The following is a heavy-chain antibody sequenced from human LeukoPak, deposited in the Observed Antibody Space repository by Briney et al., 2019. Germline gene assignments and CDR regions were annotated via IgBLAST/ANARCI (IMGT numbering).Heavy chain of an antibody. CDR2: SSYTGST. CDR1: GDSTSSFSYF. V-gene: IGHV4-39*07. J-gene: IGHJ5*01. CDR3: ARENHLAGIDRFEA. Sequence: SETLPLTCSVSGDSTSSFSYFWGWIRQSPGQGLEWIGSSSYTGSTNYNPSLKGRATISLDTSKNQFFLKLSSVTAADTALYYCARENHLAGIDRFEAWGQGTLVNVS. D-gene: IGHD6-19*01.